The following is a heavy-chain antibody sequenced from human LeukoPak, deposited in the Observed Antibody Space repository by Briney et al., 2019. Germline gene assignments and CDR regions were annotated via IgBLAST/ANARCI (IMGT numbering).Heavy chain of an antibody. CDR1: GYTFTSFD. J-gene: IGHJ4*02. D-gene: IGHD5-18*01. Sequence: ASVKVSCKASGYTFTSFDINWVRQATGQGLEWMGWMNPNSGNTGYAQKFQGRVTMTRNTSISTAYMELSSLRSEDTAVYYCARVVPGMELWLYYRGQGTLVTVSS. V-gene: IGHV1-8*01. CDR2: MNPNSGNT. CDR3: ARVVPGMELWLYY.